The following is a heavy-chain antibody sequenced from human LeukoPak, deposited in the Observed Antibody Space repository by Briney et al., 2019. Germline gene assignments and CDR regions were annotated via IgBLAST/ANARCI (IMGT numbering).Heavy chain of an antibody. J-gene: IGHJ4*02. CDR2: IYYSGST. CDR1: GGSISSYY. Sequence: SSETLSLTCTVSGGSISSYYWSWIRQPPGKGLEWIGYIYYSGSTNYNPSLKSRVTISVDTSKNQFSLKLSSVTAADTAVYYCARSGLLSSGCYYGVSDYWGQGTLVTVSS. D-gene: IGHD1-26*01. CDR3: ARSGLLSSGCYYGVSDY. V-gene: IGHV4-59*08.